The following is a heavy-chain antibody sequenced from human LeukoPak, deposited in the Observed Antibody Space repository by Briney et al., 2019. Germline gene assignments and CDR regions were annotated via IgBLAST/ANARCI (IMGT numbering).Heavy chain of an antibody. CDR3: ARHLEQGFLEWFAYYGSGTGFDY. CDR2: IYYSGST. D-gene: IGHD3-10*01. J-gene: IGHJ4*02. Sequence: SETLSLTCTVSGGSISSSSYYWGWIRQPPGKGLEWIGSIYYSGSTYYNPSLKSRVTISVDTSKNQFSLKLSSVTAADTAVYYCARHLEQGFLEWFAYYGSGTGFDYWGQGTLVTVSS. V-gene: IGHV4-39*01. CDR1: GGSISSSSYY.